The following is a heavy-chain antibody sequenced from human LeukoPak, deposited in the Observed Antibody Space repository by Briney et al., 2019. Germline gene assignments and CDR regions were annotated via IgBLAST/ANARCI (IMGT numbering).Heavy chain of an antibody. V-gene: IGHV4-31*03. Sequence: SQTLSLTCTVSGGSISSGGYYWSWIRQNPGKGLEWIGYVYYSGSSYYNPSLKSRVTISLDTSKSQFSLKLTSVTAADTAAYYCARDQYGSGTNLYWGQGTLVTVSP. CDR1: GGSISSGGYY. J-gene: IGHJ4*02. D-gene: IGHD3-10*01. CDR3: ARDQYGSGTNLY. CDR2: VYYSGSS.